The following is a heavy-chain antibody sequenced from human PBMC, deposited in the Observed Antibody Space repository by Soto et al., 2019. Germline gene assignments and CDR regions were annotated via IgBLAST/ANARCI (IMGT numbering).Heavy chain of an antibody. CDR1: GGSFSGYY. V-gene: IGHV4-34*01. CDR2: INHSGST. D-gene: IGHD3-22*01. Sequence: SETLSLTCAVYGGSFSGYYWSWIRQPPGKGLEWIGEINHSGSTNYNPSLKSRVTISVDTSKNQFSLKLSSVTAADTAVYYCARGMIAGLGLGDFDYWGQGTLVTVSS. CDR3: ARGMIAGLGLGDFDY. J-gene: IGHJ4*02.